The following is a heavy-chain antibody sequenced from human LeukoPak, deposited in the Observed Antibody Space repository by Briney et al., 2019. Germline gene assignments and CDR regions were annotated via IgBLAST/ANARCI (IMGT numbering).Heavy chain of an antibody. D-gene: IGHD2-15*01. CDR3: ARVVCSGGSCYSPTTFDY. J-gene: IGHJ4*02. Sequence: SETLSLTCTVSGASIGSGSYYWSWIRQPAGKGLEWIGRIYTSGSTNYSPSLKTRVTISVDRSKNQFSLKLSSVTAADTAVYYCARVVCSGGSCYSPTTFDYWGQGTLVTVSS. V-gene: IGHV4-61*02. CDR2: IYTSGST. CDR1: GASIGSGSYY.